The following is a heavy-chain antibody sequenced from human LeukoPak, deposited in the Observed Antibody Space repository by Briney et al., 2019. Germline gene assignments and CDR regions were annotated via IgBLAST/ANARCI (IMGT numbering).Heavy chain of an antibody. D-gene: IGHD3-3*01. V-gene: IGHV4-39*01. CDR3: AGLWSSFDGFDI. J-gene: IGHJ3*02. Sequence: SETLSLTCTVSGGSVSNNNFYWGWIRQSPGKGLEWIGIIYYSGITYYNPSLKSRVIMAVNTSKDQFSLQLNSVSAADTAVYYCAGLWSSFDGFDIWGQGTMVTVSS. CDR1: GGSVSNNNFY. CDR2: IYYSGIT.